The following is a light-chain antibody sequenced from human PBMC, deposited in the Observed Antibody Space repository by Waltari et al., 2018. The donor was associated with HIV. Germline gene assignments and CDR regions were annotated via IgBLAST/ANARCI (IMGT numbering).Light chain of an antibody. CDR1: NSNIATNT. V-gene: IGLV1-44*01. Sequence: QSVLTQPPSASGTPGQRVTISCSGSNSNIATNTVNWYQQLPGTAPKLLIYSNSRRPSGVPDRFSGSKSGTSASLAISGLQSEDEADYYCATWTDSLSGVVFGGGTKLRVL. CDR3: ATWTDSLSGVV. CDR2: SNS. J-gene: IGLJ2*01.